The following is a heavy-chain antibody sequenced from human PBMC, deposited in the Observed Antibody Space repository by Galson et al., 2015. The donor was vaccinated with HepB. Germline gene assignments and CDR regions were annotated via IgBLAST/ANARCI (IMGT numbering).Heavy chain of an antibody. CDR2: IYYSGST. CDR1: GGSISSYY. Sequence: TLSLTCTVSGGSISSYYWSWIRQPPGKGLEWIGYIYYSGSTNYNPSLKSRVTISADTSKNQFSLKLSSVTAADTAVYYCARGGWLQLAFYGMDVWGQGTTVTVSS. V-gene: IGHV4-59*01. CDR3: ARGGWLQLAFYGMDV. J-gene: IGHJ6*02. D-gene: IGHD5-24*01.